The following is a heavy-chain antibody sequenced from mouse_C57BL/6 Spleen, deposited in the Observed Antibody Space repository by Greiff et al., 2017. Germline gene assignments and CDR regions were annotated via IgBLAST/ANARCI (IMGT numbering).Heavy chain of an antibody. CDR2: IYPGDGDT. CDR3: AREGSSGYGWFAY. CDR1: GYAFSSYW. Sequence: VQLQESGAELVKPGASVKISCKASGYAFSSYWMNWVKQRPGKGLEWIGQIYPGDGDTNYNGKFKGKATLTADKSSSTAYMQLSSLTSEDSAVYFCAREGSSGYGWFAYWGQGTLVTVSA. J-gene: IGHJ3*01. D-gene: IGHD3-2*02. V-gene: IGHV1-80*01.